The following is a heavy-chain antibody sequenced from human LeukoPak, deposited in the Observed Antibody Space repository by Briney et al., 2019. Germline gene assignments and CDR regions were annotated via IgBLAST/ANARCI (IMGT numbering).Heavy chain of an antibody. CDR1: GGTFNTLA. Sequence: SVKVSCKASGGTFNTLAFSWVRQAPRQGLEWMGGIITMFGTANYAQKFQGRVTITADKSTSTAYMELRGLTSDDTAVYYCARDCSGGSCYRKDWSDPWGQGTLVTVSS. V-gene: IGHV1-69*06. J-gene: IGHJ5*02. CDR3: ARDCSGGSCYRKDWSDP. CDR2: IITMFGTA. D-gene: IGHD2-15*01.